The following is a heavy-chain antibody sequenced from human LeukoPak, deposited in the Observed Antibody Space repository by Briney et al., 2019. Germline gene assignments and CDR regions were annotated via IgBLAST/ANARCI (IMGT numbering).Heavy chain of an antibody. CDR2: IIPIFGTA. Sequence: SVKVSCKASGGTFSSYAISWVRQAPGQGLEWMGGIIPIFGTANYAQKFQGRVKVTTDDATGTAYMELSSLMSEDTAIYYCARVDRYHFYLDVWGKGTPVTVSS. V-gene: IGHV1-69*05. CDR3: ARVDRYHFYLDV. J-gene: IGHJ6*03. CDR1: GGTFSSYA.